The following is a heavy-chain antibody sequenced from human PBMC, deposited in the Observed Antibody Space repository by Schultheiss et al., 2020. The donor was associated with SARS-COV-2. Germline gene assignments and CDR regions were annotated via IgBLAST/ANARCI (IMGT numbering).Heavy chain of an antibody. CDR2: ISWNSGSI. J-gene: IGHJ2*01. CDR3: AKASAAGGRSGGYFDL. D-gene: IGHD6-13*01. V-gene: IGHV3-9*01. CDR1: GFTFDDYA. Sequence: GGSLRLSCAASGFTFDDYAMHWVRQAPGKGLEWVSGISWNSGSIGYADSVKGRFTISRDNAKNSLYLQMNSLRAEDTALYYCAKASAAGGRSGGYFDLWGRGTLVTVSS.